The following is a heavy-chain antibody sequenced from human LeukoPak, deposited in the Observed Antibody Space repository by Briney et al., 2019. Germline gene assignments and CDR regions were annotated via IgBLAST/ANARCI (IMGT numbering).Heavy chain of an antibody. CDR3: ARSRGSGQGSEGLWSRDYYYMDV. V-gene: IGHV1-69*05. CDR1: GGTFTSHT. Sequence: SVKVSCKASGGTFTSHTFIWVRQAPGQGLEWMGGVTPMFGTTNYAQKFQGRLTITTDGSASTAYMELSSLRSEDTAVYYCARSRGSGQGSEGLWSRDYYYMDVWGKGTTVTVSS. D-gene: IGHD3-10*01. J-gene: IGHJ6*03. CDR2: VTPMFGTT.